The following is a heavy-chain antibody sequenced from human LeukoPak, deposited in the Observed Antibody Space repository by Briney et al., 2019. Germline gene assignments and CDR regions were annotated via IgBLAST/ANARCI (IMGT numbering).Heavy chain of an antibody. V-gene: IGHV3-48*03. CDR3: ARIAAAHHAFDI. CDR2: ISSSGSTI. CDR1: GFTFSSYE. J-gene: IGHJ3*02. Sequence: GGSLRRSCAASGFTFSSYEMNWVRQAPGKGLEWVSYISSSGSTIYYADSVKGRFTISRDNAKNSLYLQMNSLRAEDTAVYYCARIAAAHHAFDIWGQGTMVTVSS. D-gene: IGHD6-13*01.